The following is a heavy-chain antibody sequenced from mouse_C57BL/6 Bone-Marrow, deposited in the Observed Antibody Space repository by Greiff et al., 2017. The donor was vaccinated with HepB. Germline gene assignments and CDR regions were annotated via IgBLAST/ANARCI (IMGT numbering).Heavy chain of an antibody. J-gene: IGHJ3*01. CDR1: GFTFNTYA. CDR2: IRSKSNNYAT. CDR3: GRLKLFAY. Sequence: EVLLVESGGGLVQPKGSLKLSCAASGFTFNTYAMTWVRQAPGKGLEWVARIRSKSNNYATSYAVSVKDSFTISSDDSESMLYLQMNNLKNEDTAMYYCGRLKLFAYWGQGTLVTVSA. V-gene: IGHV10-1*01.